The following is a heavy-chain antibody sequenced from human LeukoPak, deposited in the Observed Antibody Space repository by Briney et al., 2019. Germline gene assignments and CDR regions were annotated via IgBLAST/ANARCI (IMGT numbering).Heavy chain of an antibody. CDR1: GFSFSSYD. J-gene: IGHJ3*02. CDR2: IGTAGDP. CDR3: ARGSLGAPNAFDI. D-gene: IGHD1-26*01. Sequence: GSLRLSCAASGFSFSSYDMHWVRQTTGEGLEWVSAIGTAGDPYYAGSVKGRFTISRENAQNFLYLQMNSLRAGDTAVYYCARGSLGAPNAFDIWGQGTMVTVSS. V-gene: IGHV3-13*05.